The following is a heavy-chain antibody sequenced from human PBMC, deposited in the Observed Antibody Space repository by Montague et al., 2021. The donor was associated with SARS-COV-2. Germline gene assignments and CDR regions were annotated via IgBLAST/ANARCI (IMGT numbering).Heavy chain of an antibody. Sequence: SETLSLTCTVSGDSISSDNWWTWVRQPPGKGLEWMGDIFHSGTTXYNPALKSRLTISVDKSKNQISLKLISVTAADTALYYCALPLGGARFDPWGQGTLVTVSS. J-gene: IGHJ5*02. V-gene: IGHV4-4*02. CDR2: IFHSGTT. CDR1: GDSISSDNW. CDR3: ALPLGGARFDP. D-gene: IGHD3-16*01.